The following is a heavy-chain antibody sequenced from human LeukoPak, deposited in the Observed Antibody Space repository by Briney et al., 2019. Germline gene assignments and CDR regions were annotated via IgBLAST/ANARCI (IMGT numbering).Heavy chain of an antibody. J-gene: IGHJ3*02. CDR2: ISSSSSYT. CDR3: ARDRAGSRDAFDI. V-gene: IGHV3-11*06. Sequence: GGSLRLSCAASGFTFSDYYMSWIRHAPGKGLERVLYISSSSSYTNYADSVKGRFTISRDNAKNSLYLQMNSLRAEDTAVYYCARDRAGSRDAFDIWGQGTMVTVSS. D-gene: IGHD6-19*01. CDR1: GFTFSDYY.